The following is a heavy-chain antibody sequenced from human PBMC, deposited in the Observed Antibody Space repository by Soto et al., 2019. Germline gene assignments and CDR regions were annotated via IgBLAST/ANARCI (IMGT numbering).Heavy chain of an antibody. Sequence: QVQLVESGGGVVQPGRSLRLSCAASVFTFSSYGMHWVRQAPGKGLEWVAVIWYDGSNKDYADAVKGRLTISRYNSKNVLYLPMNSLRAKDTAVYYCARETQHDWKDRTDYYYYMDVWGKGTTVTVCS. D-gene: IGHD1-1*01. CDR1: VFTFSSYG. V-gene: IGHV3-33*01. J-gene: IGHJ6*03. CDR2: IWYDGSNK. CDR3: ARETQHDWKDRTDYYYYMDV.